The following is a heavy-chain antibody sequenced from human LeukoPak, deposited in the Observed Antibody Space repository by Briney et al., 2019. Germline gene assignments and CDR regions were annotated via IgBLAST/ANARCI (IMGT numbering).Heavy chain of an antibody. CDR2: VNRDGSET. V-gene: IGHV3-7*03. J-gene: IGHJ6*02. CDR1: GFALSSHW. Sequence: GGSLRLSCAASGFALSSHWMTWVRQVPGRGPEWVANVNRDGSETYYLDSVKGRFTISKDSAKNSLYLQMNSLRAEDTALYHCARNNGMDVWGQGTTVIASS. CDR3: ARNNGMDV.